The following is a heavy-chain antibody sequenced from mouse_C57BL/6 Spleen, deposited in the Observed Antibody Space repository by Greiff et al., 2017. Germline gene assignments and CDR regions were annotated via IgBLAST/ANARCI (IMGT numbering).Heavy chain of an antibody. CDR2: IDPETGGT. CDR1: GYTFTDYE. J-gene: IGHJ2*01. CDR3: TRVHYDVGKGFDY. D-gene: IGHD2-4*01. V-gene: IGHV1-15*01. Sequence: QVQLQQSGAELVRPGASVTLSCKASGYTFTDYEMHWVKQTPVHGLEWIGAIDPETGGTAYNQKFKGKAILTADKSSSTAYMELRSLTSEDSAVYYCTRVHYDVGKGFDYWGQGTTLTVAS.